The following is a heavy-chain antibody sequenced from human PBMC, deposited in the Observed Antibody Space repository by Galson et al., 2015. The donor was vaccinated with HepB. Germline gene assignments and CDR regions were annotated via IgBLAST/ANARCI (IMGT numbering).Heavy chain of an antibody. J-gene: IGHJ6*02. CDR1: GFTVSSNY. Sequence: SLRLSCAASGFTVSSNYMSWVRQAPGKGLEWVSVIYSGGSTYYADSVKGRFTISRDNSKNTLYLQMNSLRAEDTAVYYCARAEGYSNYYYYYCYGMDVWGQGTTVTVSS. D-gene: IGHD4-11*01. CDR2: IYSGGST. CDR3: ARAEGYSNYYYYYCYGMDV. V-gene: IGHV3-53*01.